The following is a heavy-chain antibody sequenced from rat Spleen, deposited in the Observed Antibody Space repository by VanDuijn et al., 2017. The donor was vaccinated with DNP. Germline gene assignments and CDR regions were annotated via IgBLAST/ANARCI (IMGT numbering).Heavy chain of an antibody. CDR3: TTDLGLSGVMDA. Sequence: EVQLVESGGGLVQPGRSLKLSCAASGFTFSNYYMAWVRQAPTKGLEWVAYISPAGGSTYYRDSLKGRFTISRDNAKTTLYLQMDSLRSEDTATYYCTTDLGLSGVMDAWGQGASVTVSS. CDR2: ISPAGGST. V-gene: IGHV5-27*01. J-gene: IGHJ4*01. CDR1: GFTFSNYY. D-gene: IGHD4-1*01.